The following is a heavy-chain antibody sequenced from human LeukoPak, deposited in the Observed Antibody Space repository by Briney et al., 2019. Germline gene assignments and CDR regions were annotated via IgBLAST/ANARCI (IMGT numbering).Heavy chain of an antibody. Sequence: PSETLSLTCSVSGGSMNTYYWSWIRQPAGAGREWLGRIYSSGGTYYNPSLKSRVTVSIDTSRNQFSLNLSSVTAADTAVYYCARGGADAYDVYYLDVWGTGTTVTVSS. CDR3: ARGGADAYDVYYLDV. J-gene: IGHJ6*03. CDR1: GGSMNTYY. V-gene: IGHV4-4*07. D-gene: IGHD5-12*01. CDR2: IYSSGGT.